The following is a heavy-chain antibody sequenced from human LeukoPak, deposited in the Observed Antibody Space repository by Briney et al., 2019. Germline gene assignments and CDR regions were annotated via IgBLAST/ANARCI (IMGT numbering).Heavy chain of an antibody. CDR3: ASGYSSGPVY. CDR2: ITGGGGTT. D-gene: IGHD6-19*01. V-gene: IGHV3-23*01. J-gene: IGHJ4*02. CDR1: GFTFNNYA. Sequence: GGSLRLSCTASGFTFNNYAMTWVRQAPGKGLEWVSGITGGGGTTFYAGSVKGRFTVSRDNSKNTLSLEMNSLRAEDTAVYYCASGYSSGPVYWGQGNLVTVSS.